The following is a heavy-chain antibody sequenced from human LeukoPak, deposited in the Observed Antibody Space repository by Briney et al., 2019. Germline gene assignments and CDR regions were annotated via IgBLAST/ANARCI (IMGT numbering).Heavy chain of an antibody. CDR3: AKGSHYDFWGGYYCAFDI. CDR1: GFTIDNYA. CDR2: ISRNSGSI. Sequence: SLRLSSAASGFTIDNYAIHYVRQAPGKGLQWVSAISRNSGSIGYADSVKGRFTISRDNAKNSLYLQMNSLRAEDMALYYCAKGSHYDFWGGYYCAFDIWGQGTMVTVSS. D-gene: IGHD3-3*01. J-gene: IGHJ3*02. V-gene: IGHV3-9*03.